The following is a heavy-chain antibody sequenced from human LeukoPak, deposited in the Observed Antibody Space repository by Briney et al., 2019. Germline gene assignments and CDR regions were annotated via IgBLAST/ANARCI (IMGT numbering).Heavy chain of an antibody. CDR1: GGSLSDYY. CDR2: IYDSGST. D-gene: IGHD1-26*01. Sequence: SETLSLTCAVYGGSLSDYYWSWIRQPPGKGLEWIGYIYDSGSTNYNPSLKSRVTISVDTSKNKFSLKLSSVTAADTAVYYCARGGSYLGHCDYWGQGSLVTVSS. CDR3: ARGGSYLGHCDY. V-gene: IGHV4-59*01. J-gene: IGHJ4*02.